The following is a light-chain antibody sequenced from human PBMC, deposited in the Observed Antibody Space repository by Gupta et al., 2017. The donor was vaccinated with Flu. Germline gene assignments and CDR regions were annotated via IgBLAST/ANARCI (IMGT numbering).Light chain of an antibody. CDR3: QQSVGPLRT. V-gene: IGKV1-39*01. Sequence: DIQMTQSPFSLYASVGDRVTITCRASQNILNYLNWYQQKPGKAPKVLIYAASSLQSGVPSRFSGSGSGTDFTLTINRLQPEDFASYYCQQSVGPLRTFGQGTKVEVK. CDR1: QNILNY. CDR2: AAS. J-gene: IGKJ1*01.